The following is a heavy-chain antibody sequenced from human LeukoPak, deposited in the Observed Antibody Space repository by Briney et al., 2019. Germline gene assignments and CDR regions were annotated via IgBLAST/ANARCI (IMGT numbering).Heavy chain of an antibody. CDR1: GFTFSSYS. V-gene: IGHV3-48*01. CDR3: ARGEASRGYSGYFTFDY. Sequence: HPGGSLRLSCAASGFTFSSYSMNWVRQAPGKGLEWVSYISSSSSTIYYADSVKGRFTISRDNAKNSLYLQMNSLRAEDTAVYYCARGEASRGYSGYFTFDYWGQGTLVTVSS. D-gene: IGHD5-12*01. CDR2: ISSSSSTI. J-gene: IGHJ4*02.